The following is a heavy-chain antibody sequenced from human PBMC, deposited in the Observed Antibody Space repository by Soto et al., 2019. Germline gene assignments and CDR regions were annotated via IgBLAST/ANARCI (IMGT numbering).Heavy chain of an antibody. Sequence: GGSLRLSCAASGFTFSSYGMHWVRQAPGKGLEWVAVISYDGSNKYYADSVKGRFTISRDNSKNTLYLQMNSLRAEDTAVYYCANPYGDYGTNEYWGQGTLVTVSS. J-gene: IGHJ4*02. CDR3: ANPYGDYGTNEY. V-gene: IGHV3-30*18. CDR2: ISYDGSNK. D-gene: IGHD4-17*01. CDR1: GFTFSSYG.